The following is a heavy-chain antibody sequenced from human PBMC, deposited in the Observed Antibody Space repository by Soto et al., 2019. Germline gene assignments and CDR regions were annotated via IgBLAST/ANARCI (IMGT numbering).Heavy chain of an antibody. V-gene: IGHV3-30*18. J-gene: IGHJ6*04. D-gene: IGHD3-10*01. Sequence: GGSLRLSCAASGYTFSSYGMHWVRQAPGKGLEWVAVISYDGSNKYYADSVKGRFTISRDNSKNTLYLQMNSLRAEDTAVYYCAKDRGKVTMVRGLNYYYYGMDGWGKGTTVTVSS. CDR1: GYTFSSYG. CDR3: AKDRGKVTMVRGLNYYYYGMDG. CDR2: ISYDGSNK.